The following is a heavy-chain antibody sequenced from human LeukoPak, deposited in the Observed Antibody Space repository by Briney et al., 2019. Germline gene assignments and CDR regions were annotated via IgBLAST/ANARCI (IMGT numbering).Heavy chain of an antibody. V-gene: IGHV1-46*01. Sequence: ASVKVSCKASGYTFTSYYMHWVRQAPGQGLEWMGIINPSGGSTSYAQKFQGRVTMTRDTSTSTAYMELSSLRSEDTAVYYCARDLYCSSTSCYDEHNWFDPWGQGTLVTVSS. CDR3: ARDLYCSSTSCYDEHNWFDP. CDR1: GYTFTSYY. J-gene: IGHJ5*02. D-gene: IGHD2-2*01. CDR2: INPSGGST.